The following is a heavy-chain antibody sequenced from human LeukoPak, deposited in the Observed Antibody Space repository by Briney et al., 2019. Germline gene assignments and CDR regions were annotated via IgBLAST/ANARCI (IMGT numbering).Heavy chain of an antibody. D-gene: IGHD3-3*01. CDR3: ARDLRDPYYDFWSGYYRGTTPFDY. CDR1: GFTFSDYY. J-gene: IGHJ4*02. Sequence: TGGSLRLSCAASGFTFSDYYMSWIRQAPGKGLEWVSYISSSGSTIYYADSVKGRFTISRDNAKNSLYLQMNSLRAEDTAVYYCARDLRDPYYDFWSGYYRGTTPFDYWGQGTLVTVSS. V-gene: IGHV3-11*01. CDR2: ISSSGSTI.